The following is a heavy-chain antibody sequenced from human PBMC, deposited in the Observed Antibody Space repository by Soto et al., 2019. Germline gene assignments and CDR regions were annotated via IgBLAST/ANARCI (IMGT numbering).Heavy chain of an antibody. D-gene: IGHD6-13*01. V-gene: IGHV3-53*04. Sequence: PGGSLRLSCAAAGFTVSSNYMSWVRQAPGKGLEWVSVIYSGGSTYYADSVKGRFTISRHNSKNTLYLQMNSLRAEDTAVYYCASEVAAAGTSAFDIWGQGTMVTVSS. CDR2: IYSGGST. CDR1: GFTVSSNY. J-gene: IGHJ3*02. CDR3: ASEVAAAGTSAFDI.